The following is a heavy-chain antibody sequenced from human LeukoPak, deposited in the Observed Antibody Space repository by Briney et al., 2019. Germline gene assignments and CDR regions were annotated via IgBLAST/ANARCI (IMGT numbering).Heavy chain of an antibody. V-gene: IGHV4-61*02. D-gene: IGHD6-13*01. CDR3: ARHRGSSWYDPLSGFDY. J-gene: IGHJ4*02. CDR2: IYSSGSA. Sequence: PSQTLSLTCTASGGSISSGGYYYSWIRQPAGKELEWIGRIYSSGSANYNPSLKSRVTISVDTSKNQFSLKLSSVTAADTAVYYCARHRGSSWYDPLSGFDYWGQGTLVTVSS. CDR1: GGSISSGGYY.